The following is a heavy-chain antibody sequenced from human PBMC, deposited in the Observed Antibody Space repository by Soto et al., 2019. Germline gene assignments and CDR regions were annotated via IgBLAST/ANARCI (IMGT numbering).Heavy chain of an antibody. J-gene: IGHJ4*02. Sequence: EVQLVESGGGLVQPGGSLRLSCAASGFTFSSYWMSWVRQAPGKGLEWVANIKQDGSEKYYVDSVKGRFNISRDNAKNALYLQMNSLRAEDTAVYYCARERIAANYYFHSWGQGTLVTVSS. V-gene: IGHV3-7*01. CDR1: GFTFSSYW. D-gene: IGHD6-6*01. CDR2: IKQDGSEK. CDR3: ARERIAANYYFHS.